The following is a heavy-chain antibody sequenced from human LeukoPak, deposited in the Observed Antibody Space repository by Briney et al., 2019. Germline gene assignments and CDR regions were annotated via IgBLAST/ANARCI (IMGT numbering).Heavy chain of an antibody. J-gene: IGHJ4*02. CDR3: ASLSGFYQSY. Sequence: GGSLRLSCVASGLTFSSYWMHWVRHVPGKGLECVASIKRDGSERYYVDSVKGRFTISRDNTKNSLYLHMSDLRPEDTALYYCASLSGFYQSYWGQGTLVIVSS. V-gene: IGHV3-7*01. D-gene: IGHD3-22*01. CDR2: IKRDGSER. CDR1: GLTFSSYW.